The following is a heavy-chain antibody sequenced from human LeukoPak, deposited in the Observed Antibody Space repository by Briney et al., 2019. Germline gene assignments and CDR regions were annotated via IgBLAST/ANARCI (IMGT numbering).Heavy chain of an antibody. J-gene: IGHJ4*02. D-gene: IGHD3-22*01. CDR2: IYYSGST. CDR3: ARGGNYYDSSGYPDY. CDR1: CGSISSGGYY. V-gene: IGHV4-31*03. Sequence: PSQTLSLTCTVSCGSISSGGYYWSWIRQHPGKGLEWIGYIYYSGSTYYNPSLKSRVTISVDTSKNQFSLKLSSVTAADTAVYYCARGGNYYDSSGYPDYWGQGTLVTVSS.